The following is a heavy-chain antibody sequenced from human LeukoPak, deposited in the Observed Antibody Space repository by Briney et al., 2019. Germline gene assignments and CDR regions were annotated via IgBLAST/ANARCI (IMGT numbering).Heavy chain of an antibody. CDR1: GGSFSGYY. CDR3: ARDGVGSGYFFVFDP. J-gene: IGHJ5*02. V-gene: IGHV4-34*01. Sequence: PSETLSLTCAVYGGSFSGYYWSWIRQPPGKGLEWIGEINHSGSTNYNPSLKSRVTMSVDTSKNQFSLKLSSVTAADTAVYYCARDGVGSGYFFVFDPWGQGTLVTVSS. CDR2: INHSGST. D-gene: IGHD3-22*01.